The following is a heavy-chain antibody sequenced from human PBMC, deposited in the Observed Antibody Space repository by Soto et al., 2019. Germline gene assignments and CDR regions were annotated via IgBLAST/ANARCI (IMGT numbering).Heavy chain of an antibody. D-gene: IGHD2-8*01. CDR2: VNHSGST. Sequence: SETLSLTCAVYGGSFSDYYWSWIRQPPGKGLEWIGEVNHSGSTNYNPSLKSRVTISVDTSKNQFSLKLSSVTAADTAVYYCARGREGYCTNGVCDWFDPWGQGTLVTVSS. V-gene: IGHV4-34*01. CDR3: ARGREGYCTNGVCDWFDP. CDR1: GGSFSDYY. J-gene: IGHJ5*02.